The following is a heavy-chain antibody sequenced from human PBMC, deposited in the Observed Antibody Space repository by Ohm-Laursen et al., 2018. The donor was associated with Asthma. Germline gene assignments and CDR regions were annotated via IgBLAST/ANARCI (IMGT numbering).Heavy chain of an antibody. D-gene: IGHD3-16*01. CDR3: ATGGISWYFDL. V-gene: IGHV4-61*01. J-gene: IGHJ2*01. Sequence: GTLSLTCTVSGGSVSSGSYYWSWIRQPPGKGLEWIGYIYYSGSTNYNPSLKSRVTISVDTSKNQFSLKLSSVTAADTAVYYCATGGISWYFDLWGRGTLVTVSS. CDR1: GGSVSSGSYY. CDR2: IYYSGST.